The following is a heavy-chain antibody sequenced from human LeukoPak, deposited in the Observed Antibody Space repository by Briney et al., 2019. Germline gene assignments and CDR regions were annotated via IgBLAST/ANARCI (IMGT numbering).Heavy chain of an antibody. Sequence: SETLSLTCAVSGYSISSGHYWGWIRQPPGKGLEWIGSGYHTGTTYYNPSLESRVIISVDTSKNQISLKVTSVTAADTAVYHCARHSIAGYYYYLDVGDKGTTVTVSS. CDR1: GYSISSGHY. CDR3: ARHSIAGYYYYLDV. V-gene: IGHV4-38-2*01. CDR2: GYHTGTT. J-gene: IGHJ6*03. D-gene: IGHD2/OR15-2a*01.